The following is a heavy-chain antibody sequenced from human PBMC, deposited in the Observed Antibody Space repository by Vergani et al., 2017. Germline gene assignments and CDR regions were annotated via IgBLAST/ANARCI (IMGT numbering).Heavy chain of an antibody. Sequence: EVQLLESGGGLVQPGGSLRLSCAASGFTFSSYAMSWVRQAPGKGLEWVSAISGSGGSTYYADSVKGRFTISRDNSKNTLYLQMNSLRAEDTAVYYCAKDRPITIFGVVIIGFDYWGQGTLVTVSS. CDR1: GFTFSSYA. D-gene: IGHD3-3*01. CDR3: AKDRPITIFGVVIIGFDY. V-gene: IGHV3-23*01. J-gene: IGHJ4*02. CDR2: ISGSGGST.